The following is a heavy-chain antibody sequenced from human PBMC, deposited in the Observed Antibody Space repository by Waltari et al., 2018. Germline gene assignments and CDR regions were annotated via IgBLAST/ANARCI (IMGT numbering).Heavy chain of an antibody. CDR2: IIPILGIA. J-gene: IGHJ5*02. D-gene: IGHD1-26*01. CDR1: GGTFRSYA. V-gene: IGHV1-69*04. Sequence: QVQLVQSGAAVKKPGSSVKVSCKASGGTFRSYAISWLRQAPGQGLEWMGGIIPILGIANYAQKFQGRVTITADESTSTAYMELSSLRSEDTAVYYCAREREWELHNWFDPWGQGTLVTVSS. CDR3: AREREWELHNWFDP.